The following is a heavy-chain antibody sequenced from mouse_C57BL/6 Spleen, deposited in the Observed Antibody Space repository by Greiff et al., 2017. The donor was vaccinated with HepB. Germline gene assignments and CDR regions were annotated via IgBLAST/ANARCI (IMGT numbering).Heavy chain of an antibody. Sequence: QVQLKESGPGLVQPSQSLSITCTVSGFSLTSYGVHWVRQSPGKGLEWLGVIWRGGSTDYNAAFMSRLSITKDNSKSQVFFKMNSLQADDTAIYYCANISPGSSYAMDYWGQGTSVTVSS. CDR2: IWRGGST. V-gene: IGHV2-5*01. CDR1: GFSLTSYG. J-gene: IGHJ4*01. CDR3: ANISPGSSYAMDY. D-gene: IGHD1-1*01.